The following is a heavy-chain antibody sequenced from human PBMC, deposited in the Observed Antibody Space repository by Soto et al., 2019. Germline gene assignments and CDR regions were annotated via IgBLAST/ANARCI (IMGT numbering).Heavy chain of an antibody. CDR3: ARLVGDYYYDSSGQNNRFDP. CDR2: IYPGDSDT. V-gene: IGHV5-51*01. J-gene: IGHJ5*02. Sequence: GESLKISCKGSGYSFTSYWIGWVRQMPGKGLEWMGIIYPGDSDTRYSPSFQGQVTISADKSISPAYLQWSSLKASDTAMYYCARLVGDYYYDSSGQNNRFDPWGQGTLVTVS. CDR1: GYSFTSYW. D-gene: IGHD3-22*01.